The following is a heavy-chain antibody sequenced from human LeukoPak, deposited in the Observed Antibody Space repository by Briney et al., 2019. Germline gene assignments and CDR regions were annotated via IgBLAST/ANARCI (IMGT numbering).Heavy chain of an antibody. Sequence: ASVKVSCKASQYNFIDYYLHWVRQAPGQGLEWVGWINPGSGATNYTQKFLGRITLTRDTSISTAYMELSRLRSDDTAVYYCARGASWELLYLFDYWGQGTLVTVSS. CDR2: INPGSGAT. V-gene: IGHV1-2*02. D-gene: IGHD1-26*01. J-gene: IGHJ4*02. CDR3: ARGASWELLYLFDY. CDR1: QYNFIDYY.